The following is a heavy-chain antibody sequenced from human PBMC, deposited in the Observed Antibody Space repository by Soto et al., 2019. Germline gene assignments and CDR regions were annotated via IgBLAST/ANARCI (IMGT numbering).Heavy chain of an antibody. D-gene: IGHD6-19*01. CDR2: ISSSSSYI. CDR1: GFTFSSYS. Sequence: EVPLVESGGGLVQPGGSLRLSCAASGFTFSSYSMNWVRQAPGKGLEWVSSISSSSSYIYYADSVKGRFTISRDNAKNSLYLQMNSLRAEDTAVYYCARDKDSSADWFDPWGQGTLVTVSS. V-gene: IGHV3-21*01. CDR3: ARDKDSSADWFDP. J-gene: IGHJ5*02.